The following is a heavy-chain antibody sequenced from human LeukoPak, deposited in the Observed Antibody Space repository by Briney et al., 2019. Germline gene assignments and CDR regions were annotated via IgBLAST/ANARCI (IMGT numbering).Heavy chain of an antibody. D-gene: IGHD2-8*01. J-gene: IGHJ5*02. CDR2: LSGSGSSV. CDR3: VKGLSWFDP. V-gene: IGHV3-23*01. CDR1: GFTFSNNG. Sequence: GGSLRLSCVVSGFTFSNNGMSWVRHAPGRGLDLVSGLSGSGSSVYYADSVRGRLTISRDNSSNTLYLQLDSLRADDTAVYFCVKGLSWFDPWGQGTLVTVSS.